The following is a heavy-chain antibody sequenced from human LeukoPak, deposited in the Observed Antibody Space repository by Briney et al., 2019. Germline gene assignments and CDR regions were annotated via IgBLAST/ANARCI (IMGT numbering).Heavy chain of an antibody. J-gene: IGHJ4*02. Sequence: GGSLRLSCAASGFTFSSYWMTWVRQAPGKGLEWVANMKYDGIEKFYVDSVKGRFTTSRDNAKNSLYLQMNSLRAEDTAVYYCAREGREGYNYPALGFWGQGILVTVSS. CDR2: MKYDGIEK. CDR3: AREGREGYNYPALGF. CDR1: GFTFSSYW. D-gene: IGHD5-24*01. V-gene: IGHV3-7*05.